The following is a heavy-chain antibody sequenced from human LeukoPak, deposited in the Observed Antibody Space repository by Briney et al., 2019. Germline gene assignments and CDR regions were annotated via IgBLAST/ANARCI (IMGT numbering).Heavy chain of an antibody. Sequence: GGSLRLSCAASGFTFSSYEMNWVRQAPGKGLEWVSYISSSGSTIYYADSVKGRFTISRDNAKNSLYLQMNSLRAEDTAVYYCAKSGAVAGPFDYWGQGTLVTVSS. CDR2: ISSSGSTI. J-gene: IGHJ4*02. CDR3: AKSGAVAGPFDY. D-gene: IGHD6-19*01. V-gene: IGHV3-48*03. CDR1: GFTFSSYE.